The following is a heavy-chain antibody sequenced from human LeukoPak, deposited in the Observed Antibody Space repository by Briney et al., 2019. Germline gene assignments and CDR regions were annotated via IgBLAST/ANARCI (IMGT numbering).Heavy chain of an antibody. CDR1: GYTFTSYY. V-gene: IGHV1-46*01. CDR2: INPSGGST. D-gene: IGHD3-22*01. CDR3: ATAGNSDAMIVVVGGYFDY. J-gene: IGHJ4*02. Sequence: ASVKVSCKASGYTFTSYYMHWVRQAPGQGLEWMGIINPSGGSTSYAQKFQGRVTMTEDTSTDTAYMELSSLRSEDTAVYYCATAGNSDAMIVVVGGYFDYWGQGTLVTVSS.